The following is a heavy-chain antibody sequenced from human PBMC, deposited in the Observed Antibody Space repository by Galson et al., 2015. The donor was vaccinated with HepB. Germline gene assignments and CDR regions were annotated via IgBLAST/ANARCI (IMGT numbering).Heavy chain of an antibody. Sequence: SLRLSCAASGFTFSSYSMNWVRQAPGKGLEWVSYISSSSSTIYYADSVKGRFTISRDNAKNSLYLQMNSLRAEDTAVYYCARGGWELPQIPYWYFDLWGRGTLVTVSS. CDR3: ARGGWELPQIPYWYFDL. D-gene: IGHD1-26*01. CDR1: GFTFSSYS. CDR2: ISSSSSTI. V-gene: IGHV3-48*01. J-gene: IGHJ2*01.